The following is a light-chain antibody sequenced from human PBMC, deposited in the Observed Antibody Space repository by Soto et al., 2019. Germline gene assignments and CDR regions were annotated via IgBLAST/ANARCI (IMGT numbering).Light chain of an antibody. V-gene: IGLV2-14*01. CDR1: SSAIGGYNY. CDR2: EVS. Sequence: QSALTQPASVAGSPGQSITLSCAGTSSAIGGYNYVSWYQQHPGKAPKVMIYEVSNRPSGVSNRFSGSKSGNTASLTISGLQAEDEADYYCSSYTSSSTLYVFGSGTKVTVL. CDR3: SSYTSSSTLYV. J-gene: IGLJ1*01.